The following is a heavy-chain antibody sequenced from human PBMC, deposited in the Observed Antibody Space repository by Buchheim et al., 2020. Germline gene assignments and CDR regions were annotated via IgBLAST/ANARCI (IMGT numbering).Heavy chain of an antibody. J-gene: IGHJ6*03. V-gene: IGHV1-8*01. D-gene: IGHD1-26*01. Sequence: QVQMEQSGAEVKKPGASVKVSCKASGYIFVSSDINWVRQAPGQGLEWMGWMNPNSGNTGYAHSFLGRVTMTRNISISTAYMELRSLTSEDTALYYCVRGQRKLVGATIVFYYYMDVWGKGT. CDR2: MNPNSGNT. CDR1: GYIFVSSD. CDR3: VRGQRKLVGATIVFYYYMDV.